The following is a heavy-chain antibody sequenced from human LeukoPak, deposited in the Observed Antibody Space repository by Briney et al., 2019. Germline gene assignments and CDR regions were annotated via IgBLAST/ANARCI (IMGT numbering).Heavy chain of an antibody. Sequence: GGSLRLSCAASGFTFSDYYMSWIRQAPGKGLEWVSCISSSGSTIYYADSVKGRFTISRDNAKNSLYLQMNSLRIEDTAVYYCAPKPVVTAPFDYWGQGTLVTVAS. CDR2: ISSSGSTI. D-gene: IGHD2-21*02. V-gene: IGHV3-11*04. CDR3: APKPVVTAPFDY. CDR1: GFTFSDYY. J-gene: IGHJ4*02.